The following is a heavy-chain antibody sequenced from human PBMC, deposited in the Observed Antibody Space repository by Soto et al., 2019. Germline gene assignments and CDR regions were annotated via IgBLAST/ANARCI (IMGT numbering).Heavy chain of an antibody. V-gene: IGHV1-69*13. D-gene: IGHD2-2*01. CDR1: GGTFSSYA. CDR2: IIPIFGTA. Sequence: EASVKVSCKASGGTFSSYAISWVRQAPGQGLEWMGGIIPIFGTANYAQKFQGRVTITADESTSTAYMELSSLRSEDTAVYYCASGVVVPAANTFDYWGQGTLVTVSS. CDR3: ASGVVVPAANTFDY. J-gene: IGHJ4*02.